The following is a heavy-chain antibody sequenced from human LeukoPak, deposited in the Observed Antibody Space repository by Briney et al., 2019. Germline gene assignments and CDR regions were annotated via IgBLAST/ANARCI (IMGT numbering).Heavy chain of an antibody. CDR2: INPNSGGT. CDR1: GYTFTAYS. CDR3: ARVDPTNIAVRY. V-gene: IGHV1-2*02. J-gene: IGHJ4*02. D-gene: IGHD2-15*01. Sequence: ASVKVSCKASGYTFTAYSLHWVRQAPGQGLEWMGRINPNSGGTNCGQKFQGRVTMSRDTSISTAYMELSSLTSDDTAVYYCARVDPTNIAVRYWGQGTLVTVSS.